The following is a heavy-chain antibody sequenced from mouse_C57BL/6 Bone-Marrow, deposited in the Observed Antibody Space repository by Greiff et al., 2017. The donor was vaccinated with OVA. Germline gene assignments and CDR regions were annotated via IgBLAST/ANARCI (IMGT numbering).Heavy chain of an antibody. D-gene: IGHD1-1*01. V-gene: IGHV1-26*01. CDR3: ARRFYYGSRTSSVFDD. Sequence: EVQLQQSGPELVKPGASVKISCKASGYTFTDYYMNWVKQSHGQSLEWIGDINPNNGGTSYNQKFKGKATLTVDKSSSTAYMELRSLTSEDSAVYYCARRFYYGSRTSSVFDDWGKGTTLTVSS. CDR2: INPNNGGT. CDR1: GYTFTDYY. J-gene: IGHJ2*01.